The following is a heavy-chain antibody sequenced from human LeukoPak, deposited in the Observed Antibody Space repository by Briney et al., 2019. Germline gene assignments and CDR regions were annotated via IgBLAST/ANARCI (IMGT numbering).Heavy chain of an antibody. CDR3: ATIKRGSIFGYFDF. D-gene: IGHD5-18*01. V-gene: IGHV4-59*01. Sequence: PGGSLRLSCAASGLTFSTYWMTWVRQAPGKGLEWIAYLFDSVNTKDNPSLQSRLTLSADTSKNQFSLRLSSVTAADTAVYYCATIKRGSIFGYFDFWGQGIKVTVSS. CDR1: GLTFSTYW. J-gene: IGHJ4*02. CDR2: LFDSVNT.